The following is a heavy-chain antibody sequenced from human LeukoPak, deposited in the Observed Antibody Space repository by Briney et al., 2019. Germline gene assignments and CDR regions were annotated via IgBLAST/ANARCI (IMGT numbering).Heavy chain of an antibody. J-gene: IGHJ6*03. D-gene: IGHD4-11*01. V-gene: IGHV1-2*02. CDR1: GYTFTGYY. CDR2: INPNSGGT. CDR3: ARDGGMTTVTTGRYYYYYYYYMDV. Sequence: ASVKVSCKASGYTFTGYYMHWARQAPGQGLEWMGWINPNSGGTNYAQKFQGRVTMTRDTSISTAYMELSRLRSDDTAVYYCARDGGMTTVTTGRYYYYYYYYMDVWGKGTTVTVSS.